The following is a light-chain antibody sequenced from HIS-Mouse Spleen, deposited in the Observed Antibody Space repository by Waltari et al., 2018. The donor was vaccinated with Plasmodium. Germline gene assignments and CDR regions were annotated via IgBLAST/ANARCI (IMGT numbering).Light chain of an antibody. Sequence: EIVMTQSPATLSVSPGERATLPCRASQSVSSNLARYQQKPGQAPRLLIYGAATRATGIPARFSGSGSGTEFTLTISSMQSEDFAVYYCQQYNNWPPHTFGQGTKLEIK. CDR2: GAA. CDR3: QQYNNWPPHT. J-gene: IGKJ2*01. CDR1: QSVSSN. V-gene: IGKV3-15*01.